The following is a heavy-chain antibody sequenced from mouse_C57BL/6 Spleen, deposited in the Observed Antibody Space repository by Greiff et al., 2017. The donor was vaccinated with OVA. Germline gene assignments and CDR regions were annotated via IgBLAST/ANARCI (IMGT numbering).Heavy chain of an antibody. D-gene: IGHD2-5*01. Sequence: DVMLVESGEGLVKPGGSLKLSCAASGFTFSSYAMSWVRQTPEKRLEWVAYISSGGDYIYYADTVKGRFTISRDNARNTLYLQMSSLKSEDTAMYYCTRDYYSNFYAMDYWGQGTSVTVSS. J-gene: IGHJ4*01. CDR3: TRDYYSNFYAMDY. CDR2: ISSGGDYI. CDR1: GFTFSSYA. V-gene: IGHV5-9-1*02.